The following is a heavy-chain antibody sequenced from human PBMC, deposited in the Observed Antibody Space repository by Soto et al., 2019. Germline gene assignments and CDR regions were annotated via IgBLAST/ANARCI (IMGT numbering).Heavy chain of an antibody. V-gene: IGHV4-34*01. CDR1: GGSFSGYY. Sequence: SETLSLTCAVYGGSFSGYYWSWIRQPPGKGLEWIGEINHSGSTNYNPSLKSRVTISVDTSKNQFSLKLSSVTAADTAVYYCARGRRGTMVRGVITHYGMDVWGQGTTVT. J-gene: IGHJ6*02. CDR3: ARGRRGTMVRGVITHYGMDV. D-gene: IGHD3-10*01. CDR2: INHSGST.